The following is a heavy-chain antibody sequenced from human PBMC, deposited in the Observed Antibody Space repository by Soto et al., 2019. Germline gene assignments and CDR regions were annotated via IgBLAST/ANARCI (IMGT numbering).Heavy chain of an antibody. V-gene: IGHV4-34*01. CDR3: ARTDYLPP. D-gene: IGHD5-12*01. Sequence: SETLSLTCAVSGGSLSDAWWCWIRQAPGKGLEWIGEVNYSGVTNYNPSFRSRLTISIDTSKKQFSLMLASVSASDTAVYYWARTDYLPPWGQGTMATVSS. CDR1: GGSLSDAW. CDR2: VNYSGVT. J-gene: IGHJ1*01.